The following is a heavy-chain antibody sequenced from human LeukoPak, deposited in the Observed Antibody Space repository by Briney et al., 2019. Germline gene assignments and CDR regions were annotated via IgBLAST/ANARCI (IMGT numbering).Heavy chain of an antibody. D-gene: IGHD3-10*01. CDR3: ARVWFGESGWFDP. J-gene: IGHJ5*02. CDR1: GFTFSSYS. CDR2: ISSSSGYI. V-gene: IGHV3-21*01. Sequence: GGSLRLSCAASGFTFSSYSMNWVRQAPGKGLEWVSFISSSSGYIYYADSVKGRFTISRDNAKNSLYLQMNSLRAEDTAGYYCARVWFGESGWFDPWGQGTLVTVSS.